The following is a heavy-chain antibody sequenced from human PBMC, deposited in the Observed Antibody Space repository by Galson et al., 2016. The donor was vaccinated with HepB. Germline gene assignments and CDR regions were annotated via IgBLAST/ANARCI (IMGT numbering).Heavy chain of an antibody. CDR3: AKHSRGDSPYYFDY. Sequence: SLRLSCAVSGFTFSSYAMTWVRQAPGKGLEWVSTISRNGGGTYYAGSVMGGFTISRDNSKSTLYLQMNSLRAEDAALYYCAKHSRGDSPYYFDYWGQGTLVTVSS. CDR1: GFTFSSYA. J-gene: IGHJ4*02. CDR2: ISRNGGGT. D-gene: IGHD3-10*01. V-gene: IGHV3-23*01.